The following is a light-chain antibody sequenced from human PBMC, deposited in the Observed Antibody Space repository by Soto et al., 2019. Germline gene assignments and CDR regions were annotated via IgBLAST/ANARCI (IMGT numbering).Light chain of an antibody. CDR3: PSFAGSGTLVV. Sequence: QSVLTQPASVSGSPGQSITISCTGTKTDIGNYNLVSWYQRHPDKAPKLIIYEDTKRPSGISNRFSASKSGTTASLTISGPQGEDGADYHCPSFAGSGTLVVFAGGTKPTVL. CDR2: EDT. CDR1: KTDIGNYNL. V-gene: IGLV2-23*01. J-gene: IGLJ2*01.